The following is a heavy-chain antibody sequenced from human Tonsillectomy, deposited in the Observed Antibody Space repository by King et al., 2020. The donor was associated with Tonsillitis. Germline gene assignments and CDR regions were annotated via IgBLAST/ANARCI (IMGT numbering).Heavy chain of an antibody. CDR2: IYHSGST. J-gene: IGHJ4*02. Sequence: VQLQESGPGLVKPSETLSLTCAVSGYSISSGYYWGWIRQPPGKGLEWIGSIYHSGSTYYNPSLKSRVTISVDTSKNQFSLKLSSVTAADTAVYYGAGGGVEWELLGTFGLWGQGTLVTVSS. CDR3: AGGGVEWELLGTFGL. V-gene: IGHV4-38-2*01. CDR1: GYSISSGYY. D-gene: IGHD1-26*01.